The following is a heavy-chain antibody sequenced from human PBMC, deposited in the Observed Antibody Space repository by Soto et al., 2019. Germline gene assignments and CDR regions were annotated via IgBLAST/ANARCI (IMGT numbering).Heavy chain of an antibody. CDR3: AREREVISTGWFDP. CDR2: ISYDGSNK. V-gene: IGHV3-30-3*01. Sequence: QVQLVESGGGVVQPGRSLRLSCAASGFTFSSYAMHWVRQAPGKGLEWVAVISYDGSNKYYADSVKGRFTISRDNSKNTLYRRMNSLRAEDTAVYYCAREREVISTGWFDPWGQGTLVTVSS. J-gene: IGHJ5*02. CDR1: GFTFSSYA. D-gene: IGHD3-22*01.